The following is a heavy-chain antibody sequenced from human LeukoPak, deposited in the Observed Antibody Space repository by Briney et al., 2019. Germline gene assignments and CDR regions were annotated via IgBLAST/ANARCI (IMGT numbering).Heavy chain of an antibody. V-gene: IGHV3-74*01. CDR1: GFTFSSYW. D-gene: IGHD6-19*01. CDR3: ARDADDSSGWFDY. Sequence: PGGSLRLSCAASGFTFSSYWMHWVRQAPGKGLVGGSRINSDGSSTSYADSVKGRFTISRDNAKNTLYLQMNSLRAEDTAVYYCARDADDSSGWFDYWGQGTLVTVSS. J-gene: IGHJ4*02. CDR2: INSDGSST.